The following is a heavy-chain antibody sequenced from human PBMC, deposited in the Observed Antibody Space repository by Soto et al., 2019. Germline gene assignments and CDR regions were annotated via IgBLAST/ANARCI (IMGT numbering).Heavy chain of an antibody. Sequence: GGSLRLSCAASGFTFSGSAMHWVRQASGRGLEWGGRIRSKANSYATAYAASVKGRFTISRDDSKNTAYLQMNSLKTEDTAVYYCSSGYDYGMDVWGQGTTVTVSS. V-gene: IGHV3-73*01. CDR2: IRSKANSYAT. CDR3: SSGYDYGMDV. J-gene: IGHJ6*02. CDR1: GFTFSGSA. D-gene: IGHD6-19*01.